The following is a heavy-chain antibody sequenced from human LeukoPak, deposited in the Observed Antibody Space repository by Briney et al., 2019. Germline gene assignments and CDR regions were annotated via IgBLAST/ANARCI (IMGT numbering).Heavy chain of an antibody. CDR3: ARDHVSVAGTGIDY. V-gene: IGHV3-11*04. CDR2: ISSSGNTI. D-gene: IGHD6-13*01. Sequence: GGSLRLSCAVSGFTFSDYYMSWIRQAPGKGLEWVSYISSSGNTISYADSVRGRFTIPRDNAKNSLYLQMNSVRAEDTAVYYCARDHVSVAGTGIDYWGQGTLVTVSS. CDR1: GFTFSDYY. J-gene: IGHJ4*02.